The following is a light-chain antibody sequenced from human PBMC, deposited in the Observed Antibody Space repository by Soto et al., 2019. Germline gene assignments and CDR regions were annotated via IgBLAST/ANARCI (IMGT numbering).Light chain of an antibody. CDR3: TSYTTSSTHWV. V-gene: IGLV2-14*01. CDR1: SSDVGGYNY. CDR2: EVS. Sequence: QSALTHPASVSGSPGQSITVSCTGTSSDVGGYNYVSWYQQHPGKAPKLMIYEVSNRPSGVSNRFSGSKSGNTASLTISGLQPEDEADYYCTSYTTSSTHWVFGGGTKLTVL. J-gene: IGLJ3*02.